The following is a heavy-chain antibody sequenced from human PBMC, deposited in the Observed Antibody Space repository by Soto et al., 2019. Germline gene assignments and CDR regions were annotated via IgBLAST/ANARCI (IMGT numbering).Heavy chain of an antibody. CDR3: AKDPLGGSYFSLDY. J-gene: IGHJ4*02. CDR1: GFTFSSYA. D-gene: IGHD1-26*01. CDR2: ISGSGGST. Sequence: EVQLLESGGGLVQPGGSLRLSCAASGFTFSSYAMSWVRQAPGKGLEWVSAISGSGGSTYYADSVKGRFTISRDNSKNPLYLQMNSLRAEDTAVYYCAKDPLGGSYFSLDYWGQGTLVTVSS. V-gene: IGHV3-23*01.